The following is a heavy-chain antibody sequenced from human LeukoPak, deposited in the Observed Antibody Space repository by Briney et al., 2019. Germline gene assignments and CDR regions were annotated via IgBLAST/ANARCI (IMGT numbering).Heavy chain of an antibody. J-gene: IGHJ4*02. CDR2: ITSGAGST. Sequence: PGGSLRLSCDASGFSISDYYMSWIRQSPGKGLEWISYITSGAGSTKYADSVKGRFTISRDKAKNSVALQLHSLRAEDTAVYYCTKERRGTYYAFESWGQGTLVTVSS. CDR3: TKERRGTYYAFES. D-gene: IGHD3-16*01. CDR1: GFSISDYY. V-gene: IGHV3-11*01.